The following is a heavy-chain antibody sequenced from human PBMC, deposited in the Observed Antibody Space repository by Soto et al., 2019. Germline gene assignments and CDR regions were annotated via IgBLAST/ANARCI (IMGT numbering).Heavy chain of an antibody. CDR2: IYYSGST. D-gene: IGHD1-26*01. J-gene: IGHJ5*02. CDR3: ARHSVGATPASGFDP. Sequence: QLQLQESGPGLVKPSETLSLTCTVSGGSISSSSYYWGWIRQPPGKGLEWIGSIYYSGSTYYNPSLKSRVTISVDTSKNQFSLKLSSVTAADTAVYYCARHSVGATPASGFDPWGQGTLVTVSS. V-gene: IGHV4-39*01. CDR1: GGSISSSSYY.